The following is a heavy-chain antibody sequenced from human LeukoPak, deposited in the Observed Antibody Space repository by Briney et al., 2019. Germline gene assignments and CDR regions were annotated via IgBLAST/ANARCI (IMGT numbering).Heavy chain of an antibody. V-gene: IGHV1-18*01. Sequence: GPVKVSCKASGYTFTTHGIAWVRQAPGQGLEWMGWISAHNGNTNYAQSLQGRVTMTTDTSTNTAYMELRSLRSDDTAVYYCARGDFGETNTAFDVWGQGTLVAVSS. D-gene: IGHD4-17*01. CDR2: ISAHNGNT. CDR3: ARGDFGETNTAFDV. J-gene: IGHJ3*01. CDR1: GYTFTTHG.